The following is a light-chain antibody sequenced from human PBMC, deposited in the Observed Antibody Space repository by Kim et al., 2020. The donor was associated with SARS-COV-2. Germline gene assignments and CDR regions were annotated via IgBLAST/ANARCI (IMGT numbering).Light chain of an antibody. V-gene: IGLV1-51*01. CDR2: DSD. J-gene: IGLJ3*02. Sequence: GQKVTISCSGGSSNIGGNYVAWFQQLPGTAPTLLIYDSDKRPSGIPDRFSGSKSGTSATLGITGLQTGDEADYYCATWDRSLSAGVLGGGTKVTVL. CDR1: SSNIGGNY. CDR3: ATWDRSLSAGV.